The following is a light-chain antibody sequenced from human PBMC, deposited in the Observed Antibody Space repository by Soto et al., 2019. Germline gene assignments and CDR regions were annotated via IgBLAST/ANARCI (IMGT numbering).Light chain of an antibody. CDR1: SSNIGAGYD. CDR3: QSYYSSLSGYVV. V-gene: IGLV1-40*01. J-gene: IGLJ2*01. Sequence: QSALTQPPSVSGAPGQRVPISCTGTSSNIGAGYDVHWYQQLPGTAPKPLIYGNSNRPSGVPDRFSGSKSGTSASLAITGLQAEDEADYYCQSYYSSLSGYVVFGGGTQLTVL. CDR2: GNS.